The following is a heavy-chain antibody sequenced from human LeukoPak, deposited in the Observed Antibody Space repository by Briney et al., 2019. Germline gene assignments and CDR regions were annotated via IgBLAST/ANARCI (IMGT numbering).Heavy chain of an antibody. Sequence: GVPLRLSCAASGFTFNHLSMSCVPHAPGKGLVCVSFICSSSSSIYYADSVRGSFTSSRDNAKNSLYLQMNGLRAAETAVYYCARYHTGYNLYFDYWGQGTLVTVSS. V-gene: IGHV3-21*01. J-gene: IGHJ4*02. CDR2: ICSSSSSI. CDR1: GFTFNHLS. CDR3: ARYHTGYNLYFDY. D-gene: IGHD5-24*01.